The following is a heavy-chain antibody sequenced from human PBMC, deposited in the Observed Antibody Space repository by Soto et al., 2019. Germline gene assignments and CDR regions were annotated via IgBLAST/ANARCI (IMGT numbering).Heavy chain of an antibody. J-gene: IGHJ6*02. CDR1: GGTFSKYA. V-gene: IGHV1-69*01. Sequence: QVQLVQSGAEMQQPGASVRVSCKASGGTFSKYAFSWVRQAPGQGLEWLGGTIPMFGTPNYAQKFQGRVAISADESTATVYMELSSLRSEDTAVYFCARPLRDRNYYYGMAVWGQGTMLTVSS. D-gene: IGHD3-22*01. CDR2: TIPMFGTP. CDR3: ARPLRDRNYYYGMAV.